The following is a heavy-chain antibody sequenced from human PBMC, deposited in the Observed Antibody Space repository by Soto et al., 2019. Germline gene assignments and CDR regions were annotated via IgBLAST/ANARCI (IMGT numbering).Heavy chain of an antibody. V-gene: IGHV1-2*04. D-gene: IGHD1-1*01. J-gene: IGHJ4*02. CDR1: GYTFTGYY. CDR3: ERDKQLERYFDY. CDR2: INPNSGGT. Sequence: ASVKVSCRASGYTFTGYYMHWVRQAPGQGLEWMGWINPNSGGTNYAQKFQGWVTMTRDTSISTAYMELSRLRSDATAVHYCERDKQLERYFDYWGQGTLVTVSS.